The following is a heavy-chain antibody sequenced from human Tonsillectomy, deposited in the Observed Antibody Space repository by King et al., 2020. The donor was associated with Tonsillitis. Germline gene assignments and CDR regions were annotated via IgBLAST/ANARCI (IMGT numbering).Heavy chain of an antibody. CDR1: GYTFTSYN. V-gene: IGHV1-8*01. Sequence: QLVQSGAEVKKPGASVKVSCKASGYTFTSYNISWVRQATGQGLEWMGWMSPDSGNTGYAQKFQGRVSMTRNTSIRTAYMELSSLRSEDTAVYYCASVFGQYEQRSNWFAPWGQGTLVTVSS. CDR2: MSPDSGNT. J-gene: IGHJ5*02. CDR3: ASVFGQYEQRSNWFAP. D-gene: IGHD1/OR15-1a*01.